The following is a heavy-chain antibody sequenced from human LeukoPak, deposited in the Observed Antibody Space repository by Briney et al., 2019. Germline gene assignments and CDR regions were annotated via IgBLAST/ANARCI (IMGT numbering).Heavy chain of an antibody. Sequence: GGSLRLSCAATGXTFSSYGMHWVRQAPGKGLESVEVLSYDGSNKYYADSVKGRFTISRDNSKNTLYLQMNSLRAEDTAVYYCAKDDSSGYNFDAFDIWGQGTMVTVSS. CDR2: LSYDGSNK. D-gene: IGHD3-22*01. CDR3: AKDDSSGYNFDAFDI. J-gene: IGHJ3*02. V-gene: IGHV3-30*18. CDR1: GXTFSSYG.